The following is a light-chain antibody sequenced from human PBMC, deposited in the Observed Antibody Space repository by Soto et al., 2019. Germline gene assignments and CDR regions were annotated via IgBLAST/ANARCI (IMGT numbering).Light chain of an antibody. CDR3: AAWDDSLDGYV. V-gene: IGLV1-44*01. Sequence: QSALTQPPSASGTPGQRVTISCSGSSSNIGSNTVNWYQQLPGTAPKLLIYSNNQRPSGVPDRFSGSKSGTSASLAISGHQSEDEADYYCAAWDDSLDGYVFGTGIKVTVL. CDR1: SSNIGSNT. CDR2: SNN. J-gene: IGLJ1*01.